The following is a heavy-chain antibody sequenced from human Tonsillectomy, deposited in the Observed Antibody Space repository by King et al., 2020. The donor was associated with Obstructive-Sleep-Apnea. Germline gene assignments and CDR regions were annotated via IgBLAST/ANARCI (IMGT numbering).Heavy chain of an antibody. CDR1: GFTFSSYG. Sequence: VQLVESGGGVVQPGGSLRLSCAASGFTFSSYGMHWIRQAPGKELEGVAVISNDGSYKNYADSAKGRFTISRDNSKNTLYLQMNSLRAEDTAVYYCAKELHVYGDHWGQGTLVTVSS. D-gene: IGHD5/OR15-5a*01. J-gene: IGHJ4*02. CDR2: ISNDGSYK. V-gene: IGHV3-30*18. CDR3: AKELHVYGDH.